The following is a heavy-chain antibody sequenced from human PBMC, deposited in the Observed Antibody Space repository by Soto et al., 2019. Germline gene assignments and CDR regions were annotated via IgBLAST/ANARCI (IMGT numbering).Heavy chain of an antibody. CDR2: IGGGGEYT. J-gene: IGHJ3*02. V-gene: IGHV3-23*01. Sequence: EVQLLESGGGLVQPGGSLTLTCIISGFTSGKYAMSWVRQAPGKGLEWVSEIGGGGEYTNYADSVRGRFTMSRDNSKNTLYLHMSSLKVEDTAVYYCAKDEVAANGRANAFDIWGQGTVVTVSS. D-gene: IGHD2-15*01. CDR1: GFTSGKYA. CDR3: AKDEVAANGRANAFDI.